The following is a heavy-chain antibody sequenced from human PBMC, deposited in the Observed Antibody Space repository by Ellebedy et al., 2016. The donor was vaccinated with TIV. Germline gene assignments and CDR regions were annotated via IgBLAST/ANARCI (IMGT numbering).Heavy chain of an antibody. CDR1: GYMFSTYW. V-gene: IGHV5-51*01. J-gene: IGHJ3*02. CDR2: IYPGDSDT. D-gene: IGHD3-10*01. CDR3: ARRITMVRGVIRETYAFDI. Sequence: GESLKISCEGSGYMFSTYWIAWVRQMPGKGLEWMGIIYPGDSDTTYSPSFRGQVTMSVDTSINNVYLKWNSLKASDTAMYYCARRITMVRGVIRETYAFDIWGQGTMVTVSS.